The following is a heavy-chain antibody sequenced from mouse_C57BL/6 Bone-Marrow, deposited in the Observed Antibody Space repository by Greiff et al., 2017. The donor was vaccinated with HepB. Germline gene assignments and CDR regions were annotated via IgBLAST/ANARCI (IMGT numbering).Heavy chain of an antibody. CDR3: AREGLDSSGAWFAY. Sequence: VQLLQPGAELVMPGASVKLSCTASGFTFTSYWMPWVKQRPGPGLEWIGEIDHSDSYTNYHQKFKGKFTLTVDNSSSTAYMQLSSLTSEDSAVYYSAREGLDSSGAWFAYWGQGTLVTVSA. CDR2: IDHSDSYT. J-gene: IGHJ3*01. CDR1: GFTFTSYW. D-gene: IGHD3-2*02. V-gene: IGHV1-69*01.